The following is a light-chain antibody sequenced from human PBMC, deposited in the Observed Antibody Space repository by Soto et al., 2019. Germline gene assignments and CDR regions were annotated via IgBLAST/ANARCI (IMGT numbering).Light chain of an antibody. V-gene: IGKV3-20*01. J-gene: IGKJ1*01. CDR1: QSVSSDS. CDR3: QQYGSSGT. Sequence: EIVLTQSPGTLSLSPGERATLSCRASQSVSSDSLAWYQHKLGQAPRLLIYDASKRASGFPARFSGSGSGTDFTLTISSLEPEDFAVYYCQQYGSSGTFGQGTKVDIK. CDR2: DAS.